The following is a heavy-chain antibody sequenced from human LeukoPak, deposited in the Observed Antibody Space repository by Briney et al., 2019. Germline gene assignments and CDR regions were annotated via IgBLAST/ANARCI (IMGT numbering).Heavy chain of an antibody. CDR1: SGPFTGDY. CDR2: INHRGNT. V-gene: IGHV4-34*01. J-gene: IGHJ5*02. Sequence: SETLSLTCGVSSGPFTGDYWNWIRQPPGKGLEWIGEINHRGNTNYNPALKGRVVLSVDMPKKGVSLNLMSVTATDTAVYYCARRPAVVSFRFDPWGQGTLVTVSS. CDR3: ARRPAVVSFRFDP. D-gene: IGHD5/OR15-5a*01.